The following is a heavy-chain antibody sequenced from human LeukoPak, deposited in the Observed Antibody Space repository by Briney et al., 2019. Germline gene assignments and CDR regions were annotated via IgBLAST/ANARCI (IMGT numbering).Heavy chain of an antibody. J-gene: IGHJ4*02. V-gene: IGHV3-48*04. Sequence: PGGSLRLSCAASGFTFSRYGVNWVRQAPGKGLEWVSYISTSSATIYYADSVKGRFTISRDNAKNSLYLQMNSLRAEDTAVYYCARHPGGIAAELWGQGTLVTVSS. CDR3: ARHPGGIAAEL. CDR1: GFTFSRYG. CDR2: ISTSSATI. D-gene: IGHD6-13*01.